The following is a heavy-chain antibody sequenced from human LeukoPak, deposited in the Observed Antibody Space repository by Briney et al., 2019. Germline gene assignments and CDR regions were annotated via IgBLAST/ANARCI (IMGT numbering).Heavy chain of an antibody. D-gene: IGHD2-21*01. CDR1: GGSISSNSYY. J-gene: IGHJ5*02. CDR3: ARLIRDGVQWFDP. V-gene: IGHV4-39*01. Sequence: SETLSLTCTVSGGSISSNSYYWGWIRQPPGKGMEWIGSIYYSGSTFYNPSLKSRVTISVDTSKNQFSLKLSSVTAADTAVYYCARLIRDGVQWFDPWGQGTLVTVSS. CDR2: IYYSGST.